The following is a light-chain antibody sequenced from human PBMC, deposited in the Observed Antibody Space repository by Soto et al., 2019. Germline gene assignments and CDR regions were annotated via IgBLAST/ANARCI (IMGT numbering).Light chain of an antibody. J-gene: IGKJ1*01. CDR1: QSVSSSY. CDR3: QQYGSSPET. CDR2: GAS. V-gene: IGKV3-20*01. Sequence: EIVLTQSPGTLSLSPGERATLSWRASQSVSSSYLAWYQQKPGQAPRLLLYGASSRATGIPDRFSGSGSGTDFTLTISRLEPEDFAVYYCQQYGSSPETFGQGTKVDIK.